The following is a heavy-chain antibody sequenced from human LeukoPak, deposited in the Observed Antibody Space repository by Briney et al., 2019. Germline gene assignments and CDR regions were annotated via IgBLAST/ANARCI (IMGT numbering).Heavy chain of an antibody. V-gene: IGHV1-69*01. CDR1: GGTFSSYA. D-gene: IGHD2/OR15-2a*01. CDR3: ARASAVIGGFDP. J-gene: IGHJ5*02. CDR2: IIPIFGTA. Sequence: SVKVSCKASGGTFSSYAISWVRQAPGQGLEWMGGIIPIFGTASYAQKFQGRVTITADESTSTAYMELSSLRSEDTAVYYCARASAVIGGFDPWGQGTLVTVSS.